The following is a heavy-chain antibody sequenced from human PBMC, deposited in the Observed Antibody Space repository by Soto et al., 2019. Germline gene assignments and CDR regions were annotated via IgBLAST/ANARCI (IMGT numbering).Heavy chain of an antibody. D-gene: IGHD1-26*01. J-gene: IGHJ4*02. V-gene: IGHV3-73*01. CDR1: GFTFSDSV. CDR2: IRSKANTYAT. Sequence: AGGSLRLSCAASGFTFSDSVVHWVRQASGKGLEWVGRIRSKANTYATAYAASVKGRFTISRDDSKNTAYLEMNSLKTEDTAVYYCSSPTLEWELHWGQGTLVTVSS. CDR3: SSPTLEWELH.